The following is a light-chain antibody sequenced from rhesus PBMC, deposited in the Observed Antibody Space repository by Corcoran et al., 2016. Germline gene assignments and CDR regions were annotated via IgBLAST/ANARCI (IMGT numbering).Light chain of an antibody. Sequence: ETVMMQSPATLSLSPGERATLSCRASQSVGSPLAWYQQKPGQAPRLRTYYASSRATGIPDRFRGSGSGTEFTLTISSLGPDYVGVYSCQQSSYLFTFGPGTKLDIK. J-gene: IGKJ3*01. V-gene: IGKV3-42*01. CDR1: QSVGSP. CDR3: QQSSYLFT. CDR2: YAS.